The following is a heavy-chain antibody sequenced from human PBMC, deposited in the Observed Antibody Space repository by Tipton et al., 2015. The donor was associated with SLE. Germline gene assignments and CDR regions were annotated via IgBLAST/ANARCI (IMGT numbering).Heavy chain of an antibody. D-gene: IGHD5-24*01. V-gene: IGHV4-30-2*01. CDR3: ARSRDGYNADAFDI. CDR2: IYHTGST. CDR1: GFTFDEYA. Sequence: LRLSCAASGFTFDEYAMHWVRQAPGKGLEWIGYIYHTGSTYYDPSLTSRVTISVDRSKNQFSLTVTSVTAADTAVYYCARSRDGYNADAFDIWGQGTMVTVSS. J-gene: IGHJ3*02.